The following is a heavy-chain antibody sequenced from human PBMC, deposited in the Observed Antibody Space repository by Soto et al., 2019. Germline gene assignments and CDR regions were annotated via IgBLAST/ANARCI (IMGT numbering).Heavy chain of an antibody. V-gene: IGHV4-4*02. D-gene: IGHD3-10*01. CDR1: GDSISGSYW. CDR2: VSQSGNT. CDR3: AREVPGLREVNRNWFDP. J-gene: IGHJ5*02. Sequence: PSETLSLTCTVSGDSISGSYWWSWVRQPPGKGLEWIGEVSQSGNTNYNPSLMSRLTISVDKSKNQFSLRLTYVTAADTGIYYCAREVPGLREVNRNWFDPWGQGTLVTAPQ.